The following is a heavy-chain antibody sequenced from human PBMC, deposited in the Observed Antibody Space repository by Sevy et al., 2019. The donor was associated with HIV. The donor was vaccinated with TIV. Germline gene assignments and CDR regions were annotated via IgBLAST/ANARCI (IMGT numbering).Heavy chain of an antibody. CDR1: GGSFSGYY. Sequence: SETLSLTCAVYGGSFSGYYWSWIRQPPGKGLEWIGEINHSGSTNYSPSLKSRVTISVDTSKNQFSLKLSSVTAADTAVYYCARGGGYYDFWSGYYPSYYYYYGMDVWGQGTTVTVSS. CDR2: INHSGST. J-gene: IGHJ6*02. D-gene: IGHD3-3*01. V-gene: IGHV4-34*01. CDR3: ARGGGYYDFWSGYYPSYYYYYGMDV.